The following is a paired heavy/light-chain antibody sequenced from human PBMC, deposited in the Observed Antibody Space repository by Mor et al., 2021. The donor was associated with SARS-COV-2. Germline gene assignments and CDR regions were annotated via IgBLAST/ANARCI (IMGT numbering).Light chain of an antibody. Sequence: EIVLTQSPGTLSLSPGERATLSCRASQSVSTTSLAWYQQKPGQAPRLLIYGASSRATGIPDRFSGSGSGTDFTLTISRLEPEDFAVYYCQQYGSSPWTFGQGTKVEIK. CDR1: QSVSTTS. J-gene: IGKJ1*01. CDR2: GAS. CDR3: QQYGSSPWT. V-gene: IGKV3-20*01.
Heavy chain of an antibody. CDR2: ISSSSTYR. V-gene: IGHV3-11*05. CDR1: GFTFSDYY. D-gene: IGHD5-12*01. CDR3: ATRVGDGYNSGFHFFDY. Sequence: QVQLVESGGGLVKPGGSLRLSCVVSGFTFSDYYMTWIRQAPGKGLEWVSYISSSSTYRNYADSVKGRFTISRDNAKNSLYLQLNSLRAEDTAVYYCATRVGDGYNSGFHFFDYWGQGTLVTVSS. J-gene: IGHJ4*02.